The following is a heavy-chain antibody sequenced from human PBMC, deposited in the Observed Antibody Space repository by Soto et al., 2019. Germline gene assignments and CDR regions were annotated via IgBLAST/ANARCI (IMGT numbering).Heavy chain of an antibody. CDR2: IFYTGTT. D-gene: IGHD3-10*01. CDR3: AKVRGQSFDI. J-gene: IGHJ3*02. Sequence: QVQLQESGPGLVKPSQTLSLNCSVSGGSINSGDYYWSWIRQHAGQGLEWIGDIFYTGTTFYNPSLKSRGTISIDASKNQFSMEMSSVTAEDAAVYYCAKVRGQSFDIRGQGTLVTVSS. V-gene: IGHV4-31*03. CDR1: GGSINSGDYY.